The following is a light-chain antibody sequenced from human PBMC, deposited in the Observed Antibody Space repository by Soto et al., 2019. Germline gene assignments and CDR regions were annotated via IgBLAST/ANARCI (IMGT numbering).Light chain of an antibody. CDR1: QDISTY. CDR3: QKYDNAPLT. J-gene: IGKJ4*01. CDR2: AAY. Sequence: DIQMTQAPSTLSASVGDRVTITSRARQDISTYLAWYQQKPGKVPKLLISAAYTLQSGVPPRFSGSGSGTDFTLTISSLQPEDVATYYCQKYDNAPLTFGGGTKVEIK. V-gene: IGKV1-27*01.